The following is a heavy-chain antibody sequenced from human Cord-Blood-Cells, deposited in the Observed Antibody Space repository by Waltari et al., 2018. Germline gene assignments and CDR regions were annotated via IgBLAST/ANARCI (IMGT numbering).Heavy chain of an antibody. D-gene: IGHD2-21*01. V-gene: IGHV1-8*01. J-gene: IGHJ4*02. CDR3: ARGPETLWLLDY. CDR1: GHTFTSYY. Sequence: QVQLVQSGAEVKKPGASVKVSCKASGHTFTSYYIHWVRQATGQGLEWIGWLNRNRGNTGYAQKFQRRVIMTRNTSISTANRELSSRRSEDTAVYYCARGPETLWLLDYWGQGTLVTVSS. CDR2: LNRNRGNT.